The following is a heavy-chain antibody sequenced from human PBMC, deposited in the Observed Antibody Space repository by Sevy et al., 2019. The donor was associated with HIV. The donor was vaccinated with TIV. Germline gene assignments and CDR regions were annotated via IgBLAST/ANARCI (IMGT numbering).Heavy chain of an antibody. CDR1: GFTFSSYT. D-gene: IGHD2-15*01. CDR3: ARLGGVADQGMDV. Sequence: GGSLRLSCAASGFTFSSYTMNWVRQAPGKGLEWVSSISSSSRYIYYADSVKGRFTISRDNAKNSLYLQMNSLRAEDKAVYYCARLGGVADQGMDVWGQGTTVTVSS. J-gene: IGHJ6*02. CDR2: ISSSSRYI. V-gene: IGHV3-21*01.